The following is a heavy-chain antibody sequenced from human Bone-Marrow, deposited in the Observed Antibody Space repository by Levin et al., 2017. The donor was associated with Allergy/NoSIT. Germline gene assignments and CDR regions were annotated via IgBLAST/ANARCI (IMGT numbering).Heavy chain of an antibody. CDR3: ASQGGGGIIGTTSAFDI. D-gene: IGHD1-7*01. J-gene: IGHJ3*02. CDR2: IKKDGSEK. Sequence: GGSLRLSCAASGFTFSNYWTAWVRRAPGKGLEWVANIKKDGSEKYYVDSVKGRFTISRDNAKNSLYLQMNSLRAEDTAVYYCASQGGGGIIGTTSAFDIWGQGTMVTVSS. CDR1: GFTFSNYW. V-gene: IGHV3-7*03.